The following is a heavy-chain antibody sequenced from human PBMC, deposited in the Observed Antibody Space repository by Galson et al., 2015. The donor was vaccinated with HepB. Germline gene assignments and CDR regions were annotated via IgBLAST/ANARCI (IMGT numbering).Heavy chain of an antibody. D-gene: IGHD1-1*01. CDR3: ARHGLEPLYFDY. J-gene: IGHJ4*02. Sequence: SETLSLTCTVSGGSTSSSSYYWGWIRQPPGKGLEWIGSIYYSGSTYYNPSRKSRVTISVDTSKNQFSLKLSSVTAADTAVYYCARHGLEPLYFDYWGQGTLVTVSS. CDR2: IYYSGST. CDR1: GGSTSSSSYY. V-gene: IGHV4-39*01.